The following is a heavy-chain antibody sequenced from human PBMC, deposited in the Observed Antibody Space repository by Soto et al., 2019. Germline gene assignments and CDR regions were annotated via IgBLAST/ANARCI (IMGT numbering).Heavy chain of an antibody. CDR1: GISISSGGYS. Sequence: SETLSLTCAVSGISISSGGYSWNWIRQPPGKGLEWIGYIYHSGTTYYNPSLKSRVTMSVDTSKNQFSLKLTSVTAVDTAVYYCARREIQGPIDYWGQGTLVTVSS. CDR3: ARREIQGPIDY. J-gene: IGHJ4*02. V-gene: IGHV4-30-2*01. D-gene: IGHD1-26*01. CDR2: IYHSGTT.